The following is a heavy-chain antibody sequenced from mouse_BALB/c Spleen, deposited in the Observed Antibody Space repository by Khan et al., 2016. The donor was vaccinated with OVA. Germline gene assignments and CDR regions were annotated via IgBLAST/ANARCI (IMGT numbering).Heavy chain of an antibody. Sequence: EVQLVETGPGLVKPSQSLSLTCTVTGYSITSGYGWNWIRQFPGNKLEWMGYISYSGSTNYNPSLKSRISITRDTSKNQFFLQLNSVTTEDTATYYCARTSRIKYWGQGTTLTVA. V-gene: IGHV3-2*02. J-gene: IGHJ2*01. CDR3: ARTSRIKY. CDR1: GYSITSGYG. CDR2: ISYSGST. D-gene: IGHD3-3*01.